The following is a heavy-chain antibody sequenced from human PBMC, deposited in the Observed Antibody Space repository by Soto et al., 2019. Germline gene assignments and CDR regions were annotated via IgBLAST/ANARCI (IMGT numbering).Heavy chain of an antibody. V-gene: IGHV3-23*01. Sequence: EVQLLEAGGGLVQPGESLRLSCAASGSTFSSYAISWVRQAPGNGLEWVSALSGSGGGTYYADSVKGRFTITRDNSKNPLYLQANSLEVEETAVYYCAKPPEYSSRWYSDAFDLWGQGKMVTVSS. CDR3: AKPPEYSSRWYSDAFDL. CDR1: GSTFSSYA. D-gene: IGHD6-13*01. J-gene: IGHJ3*01. CDR2: LSGSGGGT.